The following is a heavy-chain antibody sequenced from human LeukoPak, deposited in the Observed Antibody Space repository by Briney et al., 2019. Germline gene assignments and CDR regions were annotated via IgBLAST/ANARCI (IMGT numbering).Heavy chain of an antibody. CDR3: ARSLVVGGTRPNDY. CDR2: INTGGNDI. CDR1: GLTFSSYA. Sequence: GGSLRLSCAASGLTFSSYAMSWVRQAPGKGLVWLSRINTGGNDITYADSVKGRFTISRDNAKNTLYLQMNSLTVEDTAVYFCARSLVVGGTRPNDYWGQGTLVTVS. D-gene: IGHD2-15*01. J-gene: IGHJ4*02. V-gene: IGHV3-74*01.